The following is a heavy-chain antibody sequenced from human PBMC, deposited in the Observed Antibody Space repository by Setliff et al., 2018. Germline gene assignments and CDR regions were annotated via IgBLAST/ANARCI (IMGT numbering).Heavy chain of an antibody. D-gene: IGHD3-3*01. V-gene: IGHV1-69*06. CDR2: IIPIFGTA. CDR1: GGTFSSYA. CDR3: ARGRHPPWSGYPYYYMDV. J-gene: IGHJ6*03. Sequence: VSCKASGGTFSSYAISWVRQAPGQGLEWMGGIIPIFGTANYAQKFQGRVTITADKSTSTAYMELSSLRSEDTAVYYCARGRHPPWSGYPYYYMDVWGKGTTVTVSS.